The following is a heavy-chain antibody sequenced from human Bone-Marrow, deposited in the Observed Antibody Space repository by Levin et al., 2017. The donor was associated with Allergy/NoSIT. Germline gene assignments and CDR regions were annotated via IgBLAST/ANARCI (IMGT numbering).Heavy chain of an antibody. CDR2: VYNTGIT. Sequence: PSETLSLTCTVSGGSITTYYWNWIRQPPGKGLEWIGYVYNTGITNYNPSLKSRVTMSLDIFKNQFSLKLSSVTAADTAVYFCAREGGDGNWFDPWGQGTLVLVSS. D-gene: IGHD3-16*01. J-gene: IGHJ5*02. CDR3: AREGGDGNWFDP. V-gene: IGHV4-59*01. CDR1: GGSITTYY.